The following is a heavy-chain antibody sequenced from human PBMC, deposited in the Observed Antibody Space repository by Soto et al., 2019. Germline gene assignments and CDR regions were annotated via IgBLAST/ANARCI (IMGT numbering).Heavy chain of an antibody. CDR2: INHSGST. V-gene: IGHV4-34*01. CDR3: ARGRLALYDFWSGYYTDPPNDP. J-gene: IGHJ5*02. D-gene: IGHD3-3*01. Sequence: SETLSLTCAVYGGSFIGYYWSWSLEPRVKGLEWIGEINHSGSTNYNPSLKSRVTISVDTSKNQFSLKLSSVTAADTAVYYCARGRLALYDFWSGYYTDPPNDPWGQGTLVTVSS. CDR1: GGSFIGYY.